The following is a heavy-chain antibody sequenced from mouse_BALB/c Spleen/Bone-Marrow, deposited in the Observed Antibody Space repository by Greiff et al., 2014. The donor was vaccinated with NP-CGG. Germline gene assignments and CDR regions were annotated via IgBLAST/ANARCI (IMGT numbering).Heavy chain of an antibody. D-gene: IGHD1-2*01. Sequence: EVMLVESGGGLVQPGGSLRLSCATSGFTFTDYYMSWVRQPPGKALEWLGFIRNKANGYTTEYSASVKGRFTISRDNSQSILYLQMNILRAEDSATYYCARDRTTATLYWYFDVWGAGTTVTVSS. V-gene: IGHV7-3*02. CDR1: GFTFTDYY. J-gene: IGHJ1*01. CDR3: ARDRTTATLYWYFDV. CDR2: IRNKANGYTT.